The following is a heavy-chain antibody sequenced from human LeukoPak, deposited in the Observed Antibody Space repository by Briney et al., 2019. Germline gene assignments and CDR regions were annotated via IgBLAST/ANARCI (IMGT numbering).Heavy chain of an antibody. CDR2: ISGSGGST. V-gene: IGHV3-23*01. CDR1: GFTFSSYA. Sequence: GGSLRLSCAASGFTFSSYAMSWVRQAPGKGLEWVSVISGSGGSTYYADSVKGRLTISRDNSKNMLYLQMNSLRAEDTAVYYCAKNRLGVVTEFDYRGQGTQVTVSS. J-gene: IGHJ4*02. D-gene: IGHD3-3*01. CDR3: AKNRLGVVTEFDY.